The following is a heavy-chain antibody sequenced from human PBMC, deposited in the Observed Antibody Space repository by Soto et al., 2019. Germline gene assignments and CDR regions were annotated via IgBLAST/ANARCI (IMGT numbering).Heavy chain of an antibody. CDR1: GFTFSSYA. Sequence: QVQLVESGGGVVQPGRSLRLSCAASGFTFSSYAMHWVRQAPGKGLEWVAVISYDGSNKYYADSVKGRFTISRDNSKNTLYVQMNSRRAEETAVYYCARESEQWLNNRAEYFQHWGQGTLVTVSS. CDR3: ARESEQWLNNRAEYFQH. V-gene: IGHV3-30-3*01. D-gene: IGHD6-19*01. J-gene: IGHJ1*01. CDR2: ISYDGSNK.